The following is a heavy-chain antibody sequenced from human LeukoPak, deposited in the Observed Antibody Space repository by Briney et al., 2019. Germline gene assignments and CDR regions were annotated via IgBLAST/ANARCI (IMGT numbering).Heavy chain of an antibody. CDR2: IRYDGSNK. J-gene: IGHJ6*03. Sequence: GGSLRLPCAASGFTFSSFGMHWVRQAPGKGLEWVAFIRYDGSNKYYADSVKGRFTISRDNSKNTLYLQMNSLRTEDTAVYYCAKDTVKVSTIRRVPHYMDVWGKGTTVTISS. D-gene: IGHD5/OR15-5a*01. V-gene: IGHV3-30*02. CDR3: AKDTVKVSTIRRVPHYMDV. CDR1: GFTFSSFG.